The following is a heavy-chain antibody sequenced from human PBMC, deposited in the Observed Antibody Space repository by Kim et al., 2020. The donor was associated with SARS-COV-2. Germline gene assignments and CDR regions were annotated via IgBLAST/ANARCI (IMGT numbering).Heavy chain of an antibody. Sequence: GGSLRLSCAASGFTFSSYWMSWVRQAPGKGLEWVANVNKDGSEKYYVDSVKGRFTISRDNAKDSLYLQMSSLRAEDTAVYYCARDLLGAGAGTSDYWGQGTPVTVSS. V-gene: IGHV3-7*01. CDR2: VNKDGSEK. D-gene: IGHD6-19*01. CDR3: ARDLLGAGAGTSDY. J-gene: IGHJ4*02. CDR1: GFTFSSYW.